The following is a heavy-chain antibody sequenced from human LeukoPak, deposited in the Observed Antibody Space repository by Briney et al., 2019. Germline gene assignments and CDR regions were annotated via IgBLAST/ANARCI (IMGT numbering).Heavy chain of an antibody. J-gene: IGHJ4*02. CDR3: ARGPLLGDDYDPPFRY. V-gene: IGHV4-61*02. CDR2: IYTGGTT. Sequence: PLQTLSLTCTVSGGSISSGNYHWSCIRPPAGKGLGWLGRIYTGGTTNYNPSFKSRLTISIDKSKNQFSLKLTSVAAADSAVYFCARGPLLGDDYDPPFRYWGQGTLVTVSS. CDR1: GGSISSGNYH. D-gene: IGHD4/OR15-4a*01.